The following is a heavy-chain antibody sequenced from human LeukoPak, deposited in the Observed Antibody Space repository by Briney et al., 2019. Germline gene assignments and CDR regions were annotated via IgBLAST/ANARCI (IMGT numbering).Heavy chain of an antibody. CDR3: TTDSGRLVVT. D-gene: IGHD3-22*01. CDR2: IRSKAYGGTT. J-gene: IGHJ4*02. Sequence: PGGSLRLSCTASGFIICDYAMSWVRQAPGKGLEWVVFIRSKAYGGTTEYAASVKGRFTISRDDSKSIAYLQMNSLKTEDTAVYYCTTDSGRLVVTWGQGTLVTVSS. V-gene: IGHV3-49*04. CDR1: GFIICDYA.